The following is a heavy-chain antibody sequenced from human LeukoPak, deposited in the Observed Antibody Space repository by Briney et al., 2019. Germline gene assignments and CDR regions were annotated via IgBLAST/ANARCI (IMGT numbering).Heavy chain of an antibody. D-gene: IGHD3-3*01. CDR1: GFTFSSYD. Sequence: GGSLRLSCAASGFTFSSYDMHWVRQATGKGLEWVSAIGTAGDTCYPGSVKGRFTISRENAKNSLYLQMNSLRAGDTAVYYCARGAHYDFWSGYYTGGPHFDYWGQGTLVTVSS. CDR3: ARGAHYDFWSGYYTGGPHFDY. J-gene: IGHJ4*02. CDR2: IGTAGDT. V-gene: IGHV3-13*01.